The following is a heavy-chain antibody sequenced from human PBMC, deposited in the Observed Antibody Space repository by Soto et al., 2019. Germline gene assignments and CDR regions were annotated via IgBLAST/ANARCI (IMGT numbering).Heavy chain of an antibody. J-gene: IGHJ4*02. D-gene: IGHD3-3*01. V-gene: IGHV3-7*01. CDR3: SRGNRRDYDFCSGYGAAYFDY. CDR1: GFTFSSYG. CDR2: IKQDGSEK. Sequence: EVQLVESGGGLVQPGWSLRLSCAASGFTFSSYGMSWVRQAPGKGLARVANIKQDGSEKYYVDSVKGRVTISRDHAKTSLYLQMNSLSAEDTAVYSGSRGNRRDYDFCSGYGAAYFDYWGKGPLVAVSS.